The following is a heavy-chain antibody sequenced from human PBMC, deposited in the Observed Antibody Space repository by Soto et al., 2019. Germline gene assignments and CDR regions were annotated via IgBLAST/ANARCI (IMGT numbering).Heavy chain of an antibody. V-gene: IGHV3-15*07. CDR2: IKSKPDGGAT. Sequence: PGGSLRLSCAASGFIFINAWMNWVRQAPGKGLEWVGRIKSKPDGGATDYAAPVKGRFTISRDDSKNTLYLQMNSLQTEDTAVYYCTTDPVTMIVVVPSSGWGQGTLVTVSS. CDR3: TTDPVTMIVVVPSSG. CDR1: GFIFINAW. D-gene: IGHD3-22*01. J-gene: IGHJ4*02.